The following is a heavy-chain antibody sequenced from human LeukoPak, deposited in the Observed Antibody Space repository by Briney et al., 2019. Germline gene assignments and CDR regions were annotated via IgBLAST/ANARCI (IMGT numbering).Heavy chain of an antibody. CDR3: ARGEYDFWSGYYTGTSYTFDY. CDR1: GFTFSSYS. Sequence: PGGSLRLSCAASGFTFSSYSMNWVRQAPGKGLEWVSSISSSSSYIYYADSVKGQFTISRDNAKNSLYLQMNSLRAEDTAVYYCARGEYDFWSGYYTGTSYTFDYWGQGTLVTVSS. J-gene: IGHJ4*02. D-gene: IGHD3-3*01. V-gene: IGHV3-21*01. CDR2: ISSSSSYI.